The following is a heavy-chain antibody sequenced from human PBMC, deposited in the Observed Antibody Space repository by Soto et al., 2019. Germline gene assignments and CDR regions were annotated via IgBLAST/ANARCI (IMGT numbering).Heavy chain of an antibody. D-gene: IGHD2-2*01. V-gene: IGHV5-51*01. J-gene: IGHJ6*02. CDR3: ARHKGYCISTSCYAGVYYGMDV. CDR1: GYSFTSYW. CDR2: IYPGDSDT. Sequence: GESLKISCKGSGYSFTSYWIGWVRQMPGKGLEWMGIIYPGDSDTRYSPSFQGQVTISADKSISTAYLQWSSLKASDTAMYYCARHKGYCISTSCYAGVYYGMDVWGQGTTVTVSS.